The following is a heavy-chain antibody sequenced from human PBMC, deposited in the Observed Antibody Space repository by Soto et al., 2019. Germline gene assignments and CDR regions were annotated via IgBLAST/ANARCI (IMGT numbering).Heavy chain of an antibody. V-gene: IGHV5-51*01. Sequence: GESLKISCQASGYSFSDYWIGWVRQMPGKGLEWIGIIYPGDSDTRYSPSFQGQVTISADKSTNTAYLQWSSLKASDSAMYYCAKRGAISISVAANKWFDPWGQGTLVTVSS. CDR3: AKRGAISISVAANKWFDP. CDR1: GYSFSDYW. J-gene: IGHJ5*02. D-gene: IGHD6-19*01. CDR2: IYPGDSDT.